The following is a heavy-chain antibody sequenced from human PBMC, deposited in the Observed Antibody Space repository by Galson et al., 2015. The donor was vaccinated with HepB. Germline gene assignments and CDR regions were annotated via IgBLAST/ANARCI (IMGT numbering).Heavy chain of an antibody. J-gene: IGHJ4*02. Sequence: SVKVSCKASGYTFTGYYMHWVRQAPGQGLEWMGWINPNSGGTNYAQKFQGWVTMTRDTSISTAYMELSRLRSDDTAVYYCARDGGMGLNSSSWYGIAYWGQGTLVTVSS. CDR1: GYTFTGYY. CDR2: INPNSGGT. CDR3: ARDGGMGLNSSSWYGIAY. V-gene: IGHV1-2*04. D-gene: IGHD6-13*01.